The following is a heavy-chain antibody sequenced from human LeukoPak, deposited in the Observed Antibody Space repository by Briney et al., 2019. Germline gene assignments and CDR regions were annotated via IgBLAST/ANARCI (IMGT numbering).Heavy chain of an antibody. CDR1: GGTFSSYA. V-gene: IGHV1-69*13. D-gene: IGHD6-6*01. J-gene: IGHJ3*02. CDR2: IIPIFGTA. Sequence: SVKVSCKASGGTFSSYAISWVRQAPGQGLEWMGGIIPIFGTANYAQKFQGRVTITADESTSTAYMELSSLRSEDTAVYYCARGGASIAAPAAFDIWGQGTMVTVSS. CDR3: ARGGASIAAPAAFDI.